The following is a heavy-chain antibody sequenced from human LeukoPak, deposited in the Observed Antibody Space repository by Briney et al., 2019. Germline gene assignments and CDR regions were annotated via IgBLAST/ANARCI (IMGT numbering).Heavy chain of an antibody. V-gene: IGHV4-59*01. J-gene: IGHJ4*02. CDR3: ARENSNSWYLDY. CDR2: IYNSGST. Sequence: SGTLSLACTVSGGSISTYYWSWIRQPPGKGLEWIGYIYNSGSTNYNPSLKSRVTISVDTSKNQFSLKLSSVTAADTAVYYCARENSNSWYLDYWGQGTLVTVSS. D-gene: IGHD6-13*01. CDR1: GGSISTYY.